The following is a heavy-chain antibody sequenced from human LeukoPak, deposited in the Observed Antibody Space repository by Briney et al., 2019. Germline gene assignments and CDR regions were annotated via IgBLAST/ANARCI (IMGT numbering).Heavy chain of an antibody. CDR1: GYSFTSYW. CDR2: IYPGDSDT. V-gene: IGHV5-51*01. Sequence: GESLKISRKGPGYSFTSYWIGWVRQMPGKGLEWMGIIYPGDSDTRYSPSFQGQVTISADKSISTAYLQWSSLKASDTAMYYCARLPYDSSGYSDYWGQGTLVTVSS. CDR3: ARLPYDSSGYSDY. D-gene: IGHD3-22*01. J-gene: IGHJ4*02.